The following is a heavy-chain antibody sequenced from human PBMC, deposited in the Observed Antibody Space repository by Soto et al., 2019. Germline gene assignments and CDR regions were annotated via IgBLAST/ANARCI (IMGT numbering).Heavy chain of an antibody. CDR2: ISYDGSNK. J-gene: IGHJ6*02. D-gene: IGHD2-8*01. CDR3: ARDHVVLMVYDINAMDV. V-gene: IGHV3-30-3*01. Sequence: GGSLRLSCAASGFTFSSYAMHWVRQAPGKGLEWVAVISYDGSNKYYADSVKGRFTISRDNSKNTLYLQMNSLRAEDTAVYYCARDHVVLMVYDINAMDVWGQGTTVTVSS. CDR1: GFTFSSYA.